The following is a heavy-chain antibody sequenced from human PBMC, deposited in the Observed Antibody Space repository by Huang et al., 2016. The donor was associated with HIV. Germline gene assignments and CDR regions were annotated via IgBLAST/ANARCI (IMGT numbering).Heavy chain of an antibody. Sequence: QLRESGPGLVTPSETLSLTCSASGTSMTSSSFYWGWFRQPPGMGLAWIGSVYFRGNTYYNPSLKSRVTLSIDTANKQYSRRLTSVTAADTAVYFCAREVRSVDTDRPDGYYYRGLDVWGQGTTVMVSS. CDR3: AREVRSVDTDRPDGYYYRGLDV. CDR2: VYFRGNT. CDR1: GTSMTSSSFY. J-gene: IGHJ6*02. V-gene: IGHV4-39*02. D-gene: IGHD2-2*03.